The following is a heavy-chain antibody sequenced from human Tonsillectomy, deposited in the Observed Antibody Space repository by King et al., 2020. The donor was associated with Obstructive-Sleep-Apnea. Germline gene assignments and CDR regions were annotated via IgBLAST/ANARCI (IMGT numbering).Heavy chain of an antibody. D-gene: IGHD3-3*01. CDR1: GGSISSSNW. J-gene: IGHJ5*02. CDR3: ANTNVVITFFFGNWFDP. V-gene: IGHV4-4*02. Sequence: LQLQESGPGLVKPSGTLSLTCAVSGGSISSSNWWSWVRQPPGKGLEWIGEIYHSGSTNYNPSLKSRVTISVDKSKNQFSLKLSSVTAADTAVYYCANTNVVITFFFGNWFDPWAREPWSPSPQ. CDR2: IYHSGST.